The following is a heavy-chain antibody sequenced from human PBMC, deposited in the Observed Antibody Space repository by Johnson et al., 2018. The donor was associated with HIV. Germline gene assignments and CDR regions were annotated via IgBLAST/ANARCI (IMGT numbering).Heavy chain of an antibody. CDR3: AKDPMVATPANAFDI. Sequence: EVQLVESGGGLVQPGGSLRLSCAASGFTVSSSYMSWVRQAPGKGLEWVSAISGSGGSTYYADSVKGRFTISRDNARNSLYLQMNSLRAEDTALYYCAKDPMVATPANAFDIWGQGTMVTVSS. J-gene: IGHJ3*02. CDR1: GFTVSSSY. CDR2: ISGSGGST. D-gene: IGHD5-12*01. V-gene: IGHV3-23*04.